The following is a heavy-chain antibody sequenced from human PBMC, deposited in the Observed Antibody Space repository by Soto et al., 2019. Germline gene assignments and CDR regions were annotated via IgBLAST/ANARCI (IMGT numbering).Heavy chain of an antibody. Sequence: PGGSLRLSCAASGFTFSSYAMSWVRQAPGKGLEWVSAISGSGGSTYYTDSVKGRFTISRDNSKNTLYLQMNSLRAEDTAVYYCAKDFVPPTVRAPYYSSTSYYFDYWGQGTLVTVSS. J-gene: IGHJ4*02. CDR2: ISGSGGST. V-gene: IGHV3-23*01. D-gene: IGHD6-13*01. CDR3: AKDFVPPTVRAPYYSSTSYYFDY. CDR1: GFTFSSYA.